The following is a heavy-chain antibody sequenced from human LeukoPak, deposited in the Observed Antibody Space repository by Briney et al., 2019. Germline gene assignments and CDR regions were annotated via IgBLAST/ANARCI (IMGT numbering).Heavy chain of an antibody. D-gene: IGHD1-14*01. J-gene: IGHJ4*02. CDR3: TTELDVRPNHY. Sequence: GGSLRLSCAASGLTFSNAWMSWVRQVPGKGLEWVALIKRKSDGGTTEYAAPVKGRFTISRDDSKNTLYLQMNSLKSEDTAVYYCTTELDVRPNHYWGQGTLVTVSS. CDR1: GLTFSNAW. CDR2: IKRKSDGGTT. V-gene: IGHV3-15*01.